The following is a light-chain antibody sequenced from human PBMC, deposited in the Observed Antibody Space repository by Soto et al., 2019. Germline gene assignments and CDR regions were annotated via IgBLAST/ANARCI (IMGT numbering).Light chain of an antibody. CDR1: QSISSS. Sequence: DIQMTQSPSSLSASVGDRATITCRASQSISSSFNWYQQKPGKDPKLLIYDASSLQSGVPARFSGSGSGTDFTLTISSLQPEDFATYYWQQCYSTPLTFGGGTKVEIK. J-gene: IGKJ4*01. CDR2: DAS. V-gene: IGKV1-39*01. CDR3: QQCYSTPLT.